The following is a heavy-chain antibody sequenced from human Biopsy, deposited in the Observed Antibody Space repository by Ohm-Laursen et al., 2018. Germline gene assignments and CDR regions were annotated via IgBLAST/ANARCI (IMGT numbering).Heavy chain of an antibody. CDR2: IIAVSGLV. Sequence: ESSVKVSCKASGGTFSNYAISWVRQAPGEGLEWMGGIIAVSGLVNYAPKFQGRVSTTADKSTTTAYMELSNLKSEDTAVYYCAIPFQYYDSWGGYPPFDHWGQGTLVTVSS. V-gene: IGHV1-69*17. J-gene: IGHJ4*02. CDR1: GGTFSNYA. CDR3: AIPFQYYDSWGGYPPFDH. D-gene: IGHD3-3*01.